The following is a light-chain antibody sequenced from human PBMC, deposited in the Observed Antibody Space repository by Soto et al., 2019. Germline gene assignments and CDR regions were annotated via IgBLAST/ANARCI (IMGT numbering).Light chain of an antibody. CDR1: QSFSHSY. CDR2: GAS. Sequence: EIVLTQSPGTLSLSPGERATLSCRASQSFSHSYLAWYQQKPGQAPRLLIYGASNRATGIPDRFSGSGSGTDFTLTISRLEPEDFAVYYCQQYGSSGTFGQGTKVDI. CDR3: QQYGSSGT. J-gene: IGKJ1*01. V-gene: IGKV3-20*01.